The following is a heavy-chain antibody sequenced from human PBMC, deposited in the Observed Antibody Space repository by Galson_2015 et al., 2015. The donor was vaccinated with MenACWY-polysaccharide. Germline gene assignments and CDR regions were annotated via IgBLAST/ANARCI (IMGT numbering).Heavy chain of an antibody. Sequence: SLRLSCAASGFTFTNFAMHWVRQPPGKGLEWVSSISGTGGGTFYADSVKGRFTVSRDTSKNTLYPQMNSLRDEDTAVYYCAKGRANPPWVDREYDFWGQGALVTVSS. D-gene: IGHD2/OR15-2a*01. V-gene: IGHV3-23*01. CDR3: AKGRANPPWVDREYDF. CDR2: ISGTGGGT. J-gene: IGHJ4*02. CDR1: GFTFTNFA.